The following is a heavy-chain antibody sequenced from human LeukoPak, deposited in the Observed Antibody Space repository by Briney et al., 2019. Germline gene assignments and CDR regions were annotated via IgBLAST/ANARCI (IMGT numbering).Heavy chain of an antibody. Sequence: GRSLRLSCAASGFTFSSYGMHWVRQAPGKGLEWVAVISYDGSNKYYADSVKGRFTISRDNSKNTLYLQMNSPRAEDTAVYYCAKGGYYDILTGYYPPFDYWGQGTLVTVSS. D-gene: IGHD3-9*01. V-gene: IGHV3-30*18. J-gene: IGHJ4*02. CDR2: ISYDGSNK. CDR3: AKGGYYDILTGYYPPFDY. CDR1: GFTFSSYG.